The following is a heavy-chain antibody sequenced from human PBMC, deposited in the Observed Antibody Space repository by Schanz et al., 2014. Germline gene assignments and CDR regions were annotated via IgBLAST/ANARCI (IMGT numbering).Heavy chain of an antibody. Sequence: VQLLESGGGLVRPGGSLRLSCAASGFTFSSYTMNWVRQAPGKGLEWVAVMSYDGSNKYYADSVKGRFSISRDNGETSVYLQINSLRVEDTAVYYCARFLARYQYYGVDVWGQGTTVIVSS. CDR3: ARFLARYQYYGVDV. CDR2: MSYDGSNK. V-gene: IGHV3-30-3*01. D-gene: IGHD3-3*01. J-gene: IGHJ6*02. CDR1: GFTFSSYT.